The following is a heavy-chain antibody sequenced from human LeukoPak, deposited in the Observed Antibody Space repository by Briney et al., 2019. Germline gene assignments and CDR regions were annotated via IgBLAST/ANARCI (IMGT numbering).Heavy chain of an antibody. CDR2: IGGSGGTS. J-gene: IGHJ4*02. CDR1: GFTFSNYA. D-gene: IGHD4-17*01. V-gene: IGHV3-23*01. CDR3: AKDSPSGVYGDGY. Sequence: GGSLRLFCAASGFTFSNYAMSWVRQAPGKGLEWVSIIGGSGGTSFYADSVRGRFTISRDNSKNTLYLQMNSLRAEDTAIYYCAKDSPSGVYGDGYWGQGTLVTVSS.